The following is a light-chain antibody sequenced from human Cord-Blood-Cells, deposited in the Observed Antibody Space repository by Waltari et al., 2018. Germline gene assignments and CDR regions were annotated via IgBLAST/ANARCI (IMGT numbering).Light chain of an antibody. J-gene: IGKJ4*01. V-gene: IGKV1-33*01. Sequence: DIQMTQSPSSLSASVGDRVTITCQASQDISNYLNLYQQKPGKAPKLLIYDASNLETGVPSRFSGSGSWTEFTFTISSLQPEDIATYYCQQYDNLPLTFGGGTKVEIK. CDR2: DAS. CDR1: QDISNY. CDR3: QQYDNLPLT.